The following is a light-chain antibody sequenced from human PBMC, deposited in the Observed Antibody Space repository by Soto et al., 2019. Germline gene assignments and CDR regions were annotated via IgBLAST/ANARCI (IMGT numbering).Light chain of an antibody. CDR2: GAS. CDR1: QSVSSSY. Sequence: EVVLTQSPVTLSLSPGERATLSCRASQSVSSSYLAWYQQKPGQAPRLLIYGASSRATGIPDRFTGSGSGTDFTLTISRLEPEDFAVYYCQFYGDPSKTFGQGTKVDIK. J-gene: IGKJ1*01. CDR3: QFYGDPSKT. V-gene: IGKV3-20*01.